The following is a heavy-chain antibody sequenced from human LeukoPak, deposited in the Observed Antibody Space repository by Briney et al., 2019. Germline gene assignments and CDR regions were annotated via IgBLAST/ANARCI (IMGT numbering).Heavy chain of an antibody. CDR1: GGSVGSGDYY. D-gene: IGHD1-26*01. Sequence: SQTLSLTCTVSGGSVGSGDYYWSWIRQPPGKGLEWIGCIYYSGSTYYNPSLKSRVTISLDTPKNQLSLKPSSVTAADTAVYYCARASSGSYSGPIYYYYYMDVWAKGTTVTVSS. V-gene: IGHV4-30-4*08. CDR2: IYYSGST. J-gene: IGHJ6*03. CDR3: ARASSGSYSGPIYYYYYMDV.